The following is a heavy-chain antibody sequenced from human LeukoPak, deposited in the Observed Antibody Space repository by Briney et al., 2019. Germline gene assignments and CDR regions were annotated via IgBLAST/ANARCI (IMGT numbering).Heavy chain of an antibody. D-gene: IGHD5-12*01. CDR1: GGTFSSYA. Sequence: SVKVSCKASGGTFSSYAISWVRQAPGQGLEWMGGIIPIFGTANYAQKFQGRVTITADESTSTAYMELSSLRSEDTAVYYCARDRRGSGYDFWYYGMDVWGQGTKVTVSS. V-gene: IGHV1-69*13. CDR2: IIPIFGTA. CDR3: ARDRRGSGYDFWYYGMDV. J-gene: IGHJ6*02.